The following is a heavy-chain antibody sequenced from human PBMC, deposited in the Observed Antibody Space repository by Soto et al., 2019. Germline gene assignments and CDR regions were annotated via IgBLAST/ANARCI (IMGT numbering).Heavy chain of an antibody. CDR1: GFTFSSYA. J-gene: IGHJ4*02. V-gene: IGHV3-23*01. CDR3: AKDKGYDSSGYYCDH. Sequence: GGSLRLSCAASGFTFSSYAMSWVRQAPGKGLEWVSAISGSGVRTYYADSVKGRFTISRDNSKNTLYLQMNSLRAEDTAVYYCAKDKGYDSSGYYCDHWGQGTLVTVSS. CDR2: ISGSGVRT. D-gene: IGHD3-22*01.